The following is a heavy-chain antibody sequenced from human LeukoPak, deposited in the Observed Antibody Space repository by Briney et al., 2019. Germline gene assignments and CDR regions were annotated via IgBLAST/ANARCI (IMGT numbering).Heavy chain of an antibody. CDR2: ISGSGGST. D-gene: IGHD3-22*01. CDR1: GFTFSSYA. Sequence: GGSLRLSCAASGFTFSSYAMSWVRQAPGKGLEWVSAISGSGGSTYYADSVKGRFTSSRDNSKNTLYLQMNSLRAEDTAVYYCAKDSYDSSGSRYDYWGQGTLVTVSS. J-gene: IGHJ4*02. V-gene: IGHV3-23*01. CDR3: AKDSYDSSGSRYDY.